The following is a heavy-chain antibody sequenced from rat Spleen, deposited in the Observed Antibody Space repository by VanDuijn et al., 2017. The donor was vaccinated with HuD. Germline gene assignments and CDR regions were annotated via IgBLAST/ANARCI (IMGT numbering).Heavy chain of an antibody. CDR1: GFTFNNYW. CDR3: TAHVFNYGGYSPYWYFDF. V-gene: IGHV5-31*01. CDR2: ITYDGSST. J-gene: IGHJ1*01. Sequence: EVQLVESGGGLVQPGRSLKLSCVASGFTFNNYWMTWIRQAPTKGLEWVASITYDGSSTYYRGSVKGRFTISRDYAKSTLYLQMDSLRSEDTATYYCTAHVFNYGGYSPYWYFDFWGPGTMVTVSS. D-gene: IGHD1-11*01.